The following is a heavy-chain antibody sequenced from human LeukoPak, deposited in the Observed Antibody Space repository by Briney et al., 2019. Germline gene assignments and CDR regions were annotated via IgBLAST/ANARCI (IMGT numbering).Heavy chain of an antibody. V-gene: IGHV3-48*03. Sequence: GGSLRLSCAASGFTFSSYEMNWVRQAPGKGLEWVSYISSSGSTMYYADSVKGRFTISRDNAKNSLYLQMNSLRAEDTAVYYCARDEGYYGSGSYYTHYYYYMDVWGKGTTVTVSS. CDR1: GFTFSSYE. D-gene: IGHD3-10*01. CDR2: ISSSGSTM. J-gene: IGHJ6*03. CDR3: ARDEGYYGSGSYYTHYYYYMDV.